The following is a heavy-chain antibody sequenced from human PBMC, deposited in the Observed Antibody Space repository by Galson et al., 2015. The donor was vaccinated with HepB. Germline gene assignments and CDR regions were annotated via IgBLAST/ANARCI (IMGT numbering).Heavy chain of an antibody. CDR2: INPSGGST. J-gene: IGHJ3*02. V-gene: IGHV1-46*01. D-gene: IGHD3-3*01. Sequence: SVKVSCKASGYTFTSYYMHWVRQAPGQGLEWMGIINPSGGSTSHAQKFQGRVTMTRDTSTSTVYMELSSLRSEDTAVYYCARVGWYYDFWSGYYNGDDAFEIWGQGTMVTVSS. CDR1: GYTFTSYY. CDR3: ARVGWYYDFWSGYYNGDDAFEI.